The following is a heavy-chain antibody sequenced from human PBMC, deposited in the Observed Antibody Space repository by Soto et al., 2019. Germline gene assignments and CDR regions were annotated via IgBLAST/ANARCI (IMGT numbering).Heavy chain of an antibody. CDR3: ARQRIEAAFDDFDI. CDR2: IYPGDSET. Sequence: EVQLVQSGAEVKKPGESLKISCKGSGYTFTTYRIAWIRQMPGKGLEWMGIIYPGDSETRYSPSFQGQFTISADKSNTTAYLQGSGLRASDTSMYYYARQRIEAAFDDFDIGGQGTMVTVSS. J-gene: IGHJ3*02. V-gene: IGHV5-51*03. CDR1: GYTFTTYR. D-gene: IGHD6-13*01.